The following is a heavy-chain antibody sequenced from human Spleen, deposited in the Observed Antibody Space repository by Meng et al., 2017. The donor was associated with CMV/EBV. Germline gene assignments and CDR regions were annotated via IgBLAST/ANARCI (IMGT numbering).Heavy chain of an antibody. V-gene: IGHV4-59*12. J-gene: IGHJ4*02. CDR1: GGSISYYY. D-gene: IGHD1-7*01. Sequence: SETLSLTCTVSGGSISYYYWNWIRQTPGKGLEWIGYIHDSGITNYNPSLKSRLTISVDTSKNQFSLKLSSVTAADTAVYYCARVRTGTILNWGQGTLVTVSS. CDR2: IHDSGIT. CDR3: ARVRTGTILN.